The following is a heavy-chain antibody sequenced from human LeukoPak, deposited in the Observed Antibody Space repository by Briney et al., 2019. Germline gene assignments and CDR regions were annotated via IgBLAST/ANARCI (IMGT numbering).Heavy chain of an antibody. V-gene: IGHV3-7*01. D-gene: IGHD1-26*01. CDR1: GFTFSSYA. CDR2: IKQDGSER. CDR3: ARDTVGASYY. Sequence: GGSLRLSCAASGFTFSSYAMSWVRQAPGKGLEWVANIKQDGSERYYVDSVKGRFTISRDNAKNSLYLQMNSLRAEDTAVYYCARDTVGASYYWGQGTLVTVSS. J-gene: IGHJ4*02.